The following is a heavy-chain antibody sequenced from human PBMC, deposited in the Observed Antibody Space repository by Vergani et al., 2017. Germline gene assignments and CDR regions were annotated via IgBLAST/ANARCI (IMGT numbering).Heavy chain of an antibody. CDR3: ARINYYGSSGYSLTRWHNWFDP. CDR2: INQDGSEK. D-gene: IGHD3-22*01. CDR1: GFIFSHYW. J-gene: IGHJ5*02. Sequence: EVQLVESGGGLVQPGGSLRLSCAASGFIFSHYWMSWVRQAPGKGLEWVANINQDGSEKYYVDSVKGRFTNSRDNAKNSLYLQMNSLRADDTALYYCARINYYGSSGYSLTRWHNWFDPWGQGTLITFSS. V-gene: IGHV3-7*01.